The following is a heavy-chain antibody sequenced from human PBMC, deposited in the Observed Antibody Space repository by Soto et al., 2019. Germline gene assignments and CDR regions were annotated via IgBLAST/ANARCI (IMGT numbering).Heavy chain of an antibody. V-gene: IGHV4-39*01. CDR3: ATANWSHEYLHP. CDR1: GGSISSSSHY. CDR2: IYYSGNT. D-gene: IGHD1-1*01. Sequence: SLTCTVSGGSISSSSHYWGWIRQPPGKGLEWIATIYYSGNTYYNPSLKSRVTISVDKSKNQFSLRLSSVTAADTAVYYCATANWSHEYLHPRGQGSLVIVSS. J-gene: IGHJ5*02.